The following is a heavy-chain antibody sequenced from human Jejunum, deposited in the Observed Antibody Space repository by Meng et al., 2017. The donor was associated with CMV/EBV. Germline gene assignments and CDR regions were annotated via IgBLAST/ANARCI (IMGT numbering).Heavy chain of an antibody. D-gene: IGHD1-26*01. CDR1: GSSFSNYA. V-gene: IGHV1-3*01. Sequence: SCQASGSSFSNYALHWVRQAPGQRLEWMGWINGGSGNTKYSQNFQGRVTITRDTSATTVYMEVSSLRSEDTAVYYCARYNGNYEDWGQGTLVTVSS. CDR2: INGGSGNT. CDR3: ARYNGNYED. J-gene: IGHJ4*02.